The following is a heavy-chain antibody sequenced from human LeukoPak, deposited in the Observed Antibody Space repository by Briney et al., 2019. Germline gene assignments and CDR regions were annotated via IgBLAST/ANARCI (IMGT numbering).Heavy chain of an antibody. J-gene: IGHJ4*02. CDR2: ISAYNGNT. D-gene: IGHD3-22*01. Sequence: ASVKVSCKASGYTFTSYGISWVRQAPGQGLEWMGWISAYNGNTNYAQKLQGRVTMTTDTSTSTAYMELRSLRSDDTAVYYCARVLGNYYDSGLDYWGQGTLVTVSS. CDR3: ARVLGNYYDSGLDY. CDR1: GYTFTSYG. V-gene: IGHV1-18*01.